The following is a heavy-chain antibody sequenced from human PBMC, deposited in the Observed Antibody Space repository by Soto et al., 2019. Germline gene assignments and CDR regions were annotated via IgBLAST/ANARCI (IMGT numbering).Heavy chain of an antibody. CDR2: INPNSGGT. CDR1: GYTFTGYY. J-gene: IGHJ3*02. CDR3: ARSTMVTEDAFDI. V-gene: IGHV1-2*02. Sequence: ASVKVSCKASGYTFTGYYMHRVRQAPGQGLEWMGWINPNSGGTNYAQKFQGRVTMTRDTSISTAYMELSRLRSDDTAVYYCARSTMVTEDAFDIWGQGTMVTVSS. D-gene: IGHD5-18*01.